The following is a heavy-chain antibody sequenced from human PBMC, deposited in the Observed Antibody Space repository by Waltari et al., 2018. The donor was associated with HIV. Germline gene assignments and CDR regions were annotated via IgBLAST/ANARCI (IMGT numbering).Heavy chain of an antibody. CDR1: GFTFSFYW. Sequence: GGGWVQPGGSLTLTCEASGFTFSFYWLSWVRQAPGKGLEWVANINQAGTERHYVDSVRGRFTISRDNGKTSLFLQMDNLSVEDTAVYYCATTHGSGDYDNDFDYWGQGTLV. V-gene: IGHV3-7*01. CDR3: ATTHGSGDYDNDFDY. CDR2: INQAGTER. J-gene: IGHJ4*02. D-gene: IGHD3-10*01.